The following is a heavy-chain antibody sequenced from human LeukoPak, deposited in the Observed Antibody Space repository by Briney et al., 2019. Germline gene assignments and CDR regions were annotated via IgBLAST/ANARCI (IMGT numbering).Heavy chain of an antibody. V-gene: IGHV1-2*02. CDR1: GYTFTSYY. CDR2: INPNSGGT. CDR3: ARGGDPYYDILTGYPH. D-gene: IGHD3-9*01. Sequence: ASVKVSCKASGYTFTSYYMHWVRQAPGQGLEWMGWINPNSGGTNDAQKFQGRVTMTRDTSISTAYMELSRLRSDDTAVYYCARGGDPYYDILTGYPHWGQGTLVTVSS. J-gene: IGHJ1*01.